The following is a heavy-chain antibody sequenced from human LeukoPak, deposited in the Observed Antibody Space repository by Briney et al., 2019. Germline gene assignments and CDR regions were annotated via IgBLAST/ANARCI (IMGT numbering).Heavy chain of an antibody. Sequence: GGSLRLSCAASGLTFSSYSMNWVRQAPGKGLQWVSYISSSSSTIYYADSVKGRFTISRDNAKNSLYLQMNSLRAEDTAVYYCARSLRGFPDAFDIWGQGTMVTVSS. CDR3: ARSLRGFPDAFDI. D-gene: IGHD3-10*01. CDR1: GLTFSSYS. V-gene: IGHV3-48*01. J-gene: IGHJ3*02. CDR2: ISSSSSTI.